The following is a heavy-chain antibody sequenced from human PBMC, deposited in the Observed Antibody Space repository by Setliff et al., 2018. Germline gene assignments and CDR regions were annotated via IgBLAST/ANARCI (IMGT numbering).Heavy chain of an antibody. CDR2: INNYSFKT. V-gene: IGHV1-18*01. CDR1: GYTFNNYG. Sequence: RASVKVSCKASGYTFNNYGITWVRQAPGQGLEWMGWINNYSFKTTYSQKFLDRVTMTTDTSATTAYMELKNLRSDDTAVYYCARINFYVSSGYYYAPDFWGQGTQGTVSS. J-gene: IGHJ4*02. D-gene: IGHD3-22*01. CDR3: ARINFYVSSGYYYAPDF.